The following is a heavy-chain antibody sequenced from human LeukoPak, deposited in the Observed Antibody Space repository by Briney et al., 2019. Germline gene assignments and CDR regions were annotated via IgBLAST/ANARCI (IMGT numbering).Heavy chain of an antibody. V-gene: IGHV3-21*01. CDR1: GFTLSRYS. J-gene: IGHJ4*02. Sequence: GGSLRLSCAASGFTLSRYSMNWVRQAPGKGLEWVSSISSSSSYIYYADSVKGRFTISRDNAKNSLYLQMNSLRAEDTAVYYCARTVRGSSSYDYWGQGTLVTVSS. CDR2: ISSSSSYI. D-gene: IGHD6-13*01. CDR3: ARTVRGSSSYDY.